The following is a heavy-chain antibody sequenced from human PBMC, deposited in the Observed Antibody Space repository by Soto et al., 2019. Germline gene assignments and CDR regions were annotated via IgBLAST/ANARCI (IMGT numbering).Heavy chain of an antibody. CDR2: FDPEDGET. CDR3: ATSQLVPKLYYFDY. V-gene: IGHV1-24*01. J-gene: IGHJ4*02. D-gene: IGHD6-13*01. CDR1: GYTLTELS. Sequence: ASVEVSCKVSGYTLTELSMHWVRQAPGKGLEWMGGFDPEDGETIYAQKFQGRVTMTEDTSTDTAYMELSSLRSEDTAVYYCATSQLVPKLYYFDYWGQGTLVTVSS.